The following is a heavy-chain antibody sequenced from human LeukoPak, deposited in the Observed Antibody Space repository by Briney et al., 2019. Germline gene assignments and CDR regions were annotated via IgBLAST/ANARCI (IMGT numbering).Heavy chain of an antibody. V-gene: IGHV1-46*01. Sequence: ASVKVSCKASGYTFTSYYMHWVRQAPGQGLEWMGIINPSGGSTSYAQKFQGRVTMTRDTSTSTVYMELISLRSEDTAVYYCARGYCSGGSCYDWFDPWGQGTLVTVSS. CDR3: ARGYCSGGSCYDWFDP. D-gene: IGHD2-15*01. CDR2: INPSGGST. J-gene: IGHJ5*02. CDR1: GYTFTSYY.